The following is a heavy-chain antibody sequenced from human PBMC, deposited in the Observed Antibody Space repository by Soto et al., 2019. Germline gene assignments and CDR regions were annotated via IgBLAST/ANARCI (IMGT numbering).Heavy chain of an antibody. D-gene: IGHD2-2*01. CDR1: GYTLTKLS. CDR3: ASLRYCSSTSCYFLDWFDP. CDR2: CDPEDGET. V-gene: IGHV1-24*01. Sequence: ASVKVSCKVSGYTLTKLSMHWVRQAPGKVLEWMGGCDPEDGETIYAQKFQGRVTMTEDTSTDTAYMELSSLRSEDTAVYYCASLRYCSSTSCYFLDWFDPWGQGTLVTVSS. J-gene: IGHJ5*02.